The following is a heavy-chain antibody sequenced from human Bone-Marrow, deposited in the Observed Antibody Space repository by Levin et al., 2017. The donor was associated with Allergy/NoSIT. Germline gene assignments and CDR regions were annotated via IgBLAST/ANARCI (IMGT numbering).Heavy chain of an antibody. CDR3: ARDGKDGYNYPLDY. J-gene: IGHJ4*02. D-gene: IGHD5-24*01. V-gene: IGHV3-33*01. CDR2: IWSDGSNE. Sequence: PGGSLRLSCAGSGFTFSSYGMHWVRQAPGKGLEWVALIWSDGSNEFHADSVKGRFTISRDNSKSTLYLQMNSLRADDTAVYYCARDGKDGYNYPLDYWGQGTLVTVSS. CDR1: GFTFSSYG.